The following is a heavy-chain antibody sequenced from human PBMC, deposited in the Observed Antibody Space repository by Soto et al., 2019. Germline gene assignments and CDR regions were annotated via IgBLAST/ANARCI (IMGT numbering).Heavy chain of an antibody. J-gene: IGHJ6*02. CDR1: GFTFSSYG. CDR2: ISYDGSNK. D-gene: IGHD3-16*02. V-gene: IGHV3-30*18. CDR3: AKDYDYVWGSYRTDYYYYGMDV. Sequence: QVQLVESGGGVVQPGRSLRLSCAASGFTFSSYGMHWVRQAPGKGLEWVAVISYDGSNKYYADSVKGRFTISRDNSKNTLYLQMNSLRAEDTAVYYCAKDYDYVWGSYRTDYYYYGMDVWGQGTTVTVSS.